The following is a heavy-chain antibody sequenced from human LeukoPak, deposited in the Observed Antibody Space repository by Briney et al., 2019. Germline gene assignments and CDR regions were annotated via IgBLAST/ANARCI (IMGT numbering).Heavy chain of an antibody. CDR1: GDSISLSFYY. CDR3: ARGRSSMVRGYYYYYMDV. Sequence: PSETLSLTCSVSGDSISLSFYYWGWIRQPPGKGLEWIGSIYYSGSTYYNPSLKSRVTISVDTSKNQFSLKLSSVTAADTAVYYCARGRSSMVRGYYYYYMDVWGKGTTVTISS. CDR2: IYYSGST. V-gene: IGHV4-39*07. J-gene: IGHJ6*03. D-gene: IGHD3-10*01.